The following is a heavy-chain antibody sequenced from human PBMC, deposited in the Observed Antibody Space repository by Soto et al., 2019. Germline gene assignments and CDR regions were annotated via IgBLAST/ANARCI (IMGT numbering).Heavy chain of an antibody. CDR2: ITPIDGST. CDR1: GYTFTTYY. CDR3: ARAVSTKTDPIEY. V-gene: IGHV1-46*01. Sequence: QVQLVQSGAEVKNQGASVKVSCKASGYTFTTYYMHWLRQARGQGLEWMGIITPIDGSTRYDQKFQDRVTMTRDTSTSTVYMELSSLRSEDTAVYYCARAVSTKTDPIEYWGQRTMVTVSS. J-gene: IGHJ4*02. D-gene: IGHD4-17*01.